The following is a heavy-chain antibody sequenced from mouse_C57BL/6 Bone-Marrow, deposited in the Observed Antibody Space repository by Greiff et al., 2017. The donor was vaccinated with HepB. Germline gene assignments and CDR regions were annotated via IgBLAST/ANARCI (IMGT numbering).Heavy chain of an antibody. CDR1: GYTFTSYW. Sequence: VQLQQPGAELVKPGASVKMSCKASGYTFTSYWITWVKQRPGQGLEWIGDIYPGSGSTNYNEKFKSKATLTVDTSSSTAYMQLSSLTSEDSAVYDCAREVIYYYGHWYFDVWGTGTTVTVSS. J-gene: IGHJ1*03. CDR3: AREVIYYYGHWYFDV. V-gene: IGHV1-55*01. CDR2: IYPGSGST. D-gene: IGHD1-1*01.